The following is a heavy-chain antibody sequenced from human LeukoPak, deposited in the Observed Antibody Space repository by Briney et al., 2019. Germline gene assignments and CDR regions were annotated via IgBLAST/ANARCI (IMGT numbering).Heavy chain of an antibody. CDR1: GYTFTGYY. CDR3: ARDYPYGSGSYYFVP. V-gene: IGHV1-2*02. D-gene: IGHD3-10*01. J-gene: IGHJ5*02. Sequence: ASVKVSCKASGYTFTGYYMHWVRQAPGQGLEWMGWINPNSGGTHYAQKFQGGLTMTRDTSISTAYMELSRLISDDTAVYYCARDYPYGSGSYYFVPWRQGGLVTVSS. CDR2: INPNSGGT.